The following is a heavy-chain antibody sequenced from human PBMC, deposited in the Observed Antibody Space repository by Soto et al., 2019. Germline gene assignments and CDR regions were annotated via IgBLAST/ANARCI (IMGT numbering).Heavy chain of an antibody. CDR3: ARDLRDGSMKRGRFDP. D-gene: IGHD3-9*01. CDR1: GFTFGSFE. CDR2: ISSTGKTI. Sequence: PVGSLRLSCAASGFTFGSFEMNWIRQAPGKGLEWLAYISSTGKTIHYADSVKGRFTISRDNAHNSLFLQMNSLRAEDTAVYYCARDLRDGSMKRGRFDPWGQGTLVTVSS. V-gene: IGHV3-48*03. J-gene: IGHJ5*02.